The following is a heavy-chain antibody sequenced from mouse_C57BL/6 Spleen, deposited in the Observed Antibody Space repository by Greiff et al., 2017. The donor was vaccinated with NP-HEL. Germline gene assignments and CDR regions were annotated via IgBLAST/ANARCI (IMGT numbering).Heavy chain of an antibody. Sequence: VQLVESGAELARPGASVKMSCKASGYTFTSYTMHWVKQRPGQGLEWIGYINPSSGYTKYNQKFKDKATLTADKSSSTAYMQLSSLTSEDSAVYYCARYTTVVAPYYAMDYWGQGTSVTVSS. V-gene: IGHV1-4*01. J-gene: IGHJ4*01. CDR2: INPSSGYT. D-gene: IGHD1-1*01. CDR1: GYTFTSYT. CDR3: ARYTTVVAPYYAMDY.